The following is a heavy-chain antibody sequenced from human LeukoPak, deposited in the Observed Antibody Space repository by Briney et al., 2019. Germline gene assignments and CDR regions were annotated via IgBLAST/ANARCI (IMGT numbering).Heavy chain of an antibody. CDR2: ISYDGSNK. CDR3: AKGGSGWYGFDY. Sequence: GGSLRLSCAASGFTLSSYGMHWVRQAPGKGLEWVAVISYDGSNKYYADSVKGRFTISRDNSKNTLYLQMNSLRAEDTAVYYCAKGGSGWYGFDYWGQGTLVTVSS. D-gene: IGHD6-19*01. J-gene: IGHJ4*02. CDR1: GFTLSSYG. V-gene: IGHV3-30*18.